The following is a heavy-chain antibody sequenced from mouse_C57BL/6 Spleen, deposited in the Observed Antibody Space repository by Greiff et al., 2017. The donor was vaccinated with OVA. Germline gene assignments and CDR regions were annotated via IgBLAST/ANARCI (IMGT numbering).Heavy chain of an antibody. J-gene: IGHJ2*01. CDR3: ARSYDYDGRYFDY. D-gene: IGHD2-4*01. CDR2: IYPRSGNT. CDR1: GYTFTSYG. V-gene: IGHV1-81*01. Sequence: QVQLKESGAELARPGASVKLSCKASGYTFTSYGISWVKQRTGQGLEWIGEIYPRSGNTYYNEKVKGKATLTADKSSSTAYMELLSLTSEDSAVYFCARSYDYDGRYFDYWGQGTTLTVSS.